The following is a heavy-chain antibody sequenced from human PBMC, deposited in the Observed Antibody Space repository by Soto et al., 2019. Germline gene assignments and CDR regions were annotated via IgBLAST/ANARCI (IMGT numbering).Heavy chain of an antibody. CDR1: GFTFSSYG. Sequence: QVQLVESGGGVVQPGRSLRLSCAASGFTFSSYGMHWVRQAPGKGLEWVAVISYDGSNKYYADSVKGRFTISRDNSKNRLYLQMNSLRAEDTAVYYCAKDRSLPHPRLIYCSGGSCYYGMDVWGQGTTVTVSS. J-gene: IGHJ6*02. CDR2: ISYDGSNK. D-gene: IGHD2-15*01. V-gene: IGHV3-30*18. CDR3: AKDRSLPHPRLIYCSGGSCYYGMDV.